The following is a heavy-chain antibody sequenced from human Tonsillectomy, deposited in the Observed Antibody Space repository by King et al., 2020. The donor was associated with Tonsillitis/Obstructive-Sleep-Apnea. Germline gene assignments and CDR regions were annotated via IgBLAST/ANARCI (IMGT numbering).Heavy chain of an antibody. CDR3: ARDIETYYDILTGTGDLDY. D-gene: IGHD3-9*01. CDR2: INSDGSST. Sequence: MQLVQSGGGLVQPGGSLRLSCAASGFTFSSYWMYWVRQAPGKGLVWVSRINSDGSSTSYADSVKGRSTISRDNAKNTLYLQMNSLRAEDTAVYYCARDIETYYDILTGTGDLDYWGQGTLVTVSS. J-gene: IGHJ4*02. CDR1: GFTFSSYW. V-gene: IGHV3-74*01.